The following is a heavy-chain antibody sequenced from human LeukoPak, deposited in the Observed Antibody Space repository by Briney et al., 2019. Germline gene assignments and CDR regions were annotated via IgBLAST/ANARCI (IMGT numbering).Heavy chain of an antibody. J-gene: IGHJ6*02. V-gene: IGHV1-8*01. D-gene: IGHD6-13*01. Sequence: GASVKVSCKASGYTFTSYDINWVRQATGQGLEWMGWMNPNSGNTGYAQKFQGRATMTRNTSISTAYMELSSLRSEDTAVYYCASLDRHSSSWYNYYYGMDVWGQGTTVTVSS. CDR2: MNPNSGNT. CDR1: GYTFTSYD. CDR3: ASLDRHSSSWYNYYYGMDV.